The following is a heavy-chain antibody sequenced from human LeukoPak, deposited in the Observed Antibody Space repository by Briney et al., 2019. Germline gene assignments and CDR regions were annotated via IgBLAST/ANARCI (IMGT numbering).Heavy chain of an antibody. CDR3: ARPPLDCSGGSCYGPPAFDI. V-gene: IGHV4-39*01. D-gene: IGHD2-15*01. CDR1: GGSTSSSSYY. J-gene: IGHJ3*02. Sequence: SETLSLTCTVSGGSTSSSSYYWGWIRQPPGKGLEWIGSIYYSGSTYYNPYLKSRVTISVDTSKNQFSLKLSSVTAADTAVYYCARPPLDCSGGSCYGPPAFDIWGQGTMVTVSS. CDR2: IYYSGST.